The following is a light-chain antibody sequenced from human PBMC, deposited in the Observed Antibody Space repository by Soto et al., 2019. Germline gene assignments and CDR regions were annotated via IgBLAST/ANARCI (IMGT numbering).Light chain of an antibody. CDR2: DAY. V-gene: IGKV1-5*01. CDR3: QQYNSYSLT. J-gene: IGKJ4*01. CDR1: PIISSR. Sequence: DIQMTQSPSILSASVGDRVTITCRASPIISSRLAWYQQKPGKAPKLLIYDAYNLESGVPSRFSGSGSGTEFTLTISSLQPDDFATYYCQQYNSYSLTFGGGTKVEIK.